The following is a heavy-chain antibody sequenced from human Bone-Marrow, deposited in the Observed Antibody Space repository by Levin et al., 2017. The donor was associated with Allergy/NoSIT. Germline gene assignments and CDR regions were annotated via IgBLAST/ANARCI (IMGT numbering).Heavy chain of an antibody. CDR2: ISDSGGST. Sequence: RTGGSLRLSCAASGFTFSSYAMSWVRQAPGKGLEWVSAISDSGGSTYYADSVRGRFTISRDNSGSTLYLQVNSLRAEDTAVYFCAKDLWYFYTANDYYSPFDFWGQGTLVTVSS. V-gene: IGHV3-23*01. D-gene: IGHD3-22*01. J-gene: IGHJ4*02. CDR1: GFTFSSYA. CDR3: AKDLWYFYTANDYYSPFDF.